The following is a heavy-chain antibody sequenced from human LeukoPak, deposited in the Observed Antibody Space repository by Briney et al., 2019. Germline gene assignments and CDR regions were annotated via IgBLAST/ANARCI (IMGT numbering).Heavy chain of an antibody. CDR3: ARAPIVVVPAALTTGGNWFDP. J-gene: IGHJ5*02. CDR2: INHSGST. D-gene: IGHD2-2*01. V-gene: IGHV4-34*01. Sequence: SETLSLTCAVYGGSFSGYYWSWIRQPPGKGLEWIGEINHSGSTNYNPSLKSRVTISVDTSKNQFSLRLSSVTAADTAVYYCARAPIVVVPAALTTGGNWFDPWGQGTLVTVSS. CDR1: GGSFSGYY.